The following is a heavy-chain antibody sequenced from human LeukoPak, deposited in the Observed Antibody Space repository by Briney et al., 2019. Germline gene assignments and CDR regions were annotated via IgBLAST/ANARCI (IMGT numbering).Heavy chain of an antibody. CDR2: MWYDRSNK. CDR3: ARDPDRSTYGMDV. J-gene: IGHJ6*02. V-gene: IGHV3-33*08. D-gene: IGHD1-14*01. CDR1: GFTFSSYG. Sequence: PGGSLRLSCAASGFTFSSYGMHWVRQAPGKGLEWVAVMWYDRSNKYYTDSVKGRFTFSRDDSENTLYLQMNSLRAEDTAVYYCARDPDRSTYGMDVWGQGTTVTVSS.